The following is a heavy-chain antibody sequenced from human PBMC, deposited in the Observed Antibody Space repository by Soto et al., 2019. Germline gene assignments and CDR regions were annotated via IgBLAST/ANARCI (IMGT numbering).Heavy chain of an antibody. CDR1: GFSFSDSW. CDR3: ARENWRFDY. CDR2: ISSSSSYI. D-gene: IGHD1-1*01. Sequence: GGSLRLSCAASGFSFSDSWMDWVRQAPGKGLEWVSSISSSSSYIYYADSVKGRFTISRDNAKNSLYLQMNSLRAEDTAVYYCARENWRFDYWGQGTLVTVS. V-gene: IGHV3-21*01. J-gene: IGHJ4*02.